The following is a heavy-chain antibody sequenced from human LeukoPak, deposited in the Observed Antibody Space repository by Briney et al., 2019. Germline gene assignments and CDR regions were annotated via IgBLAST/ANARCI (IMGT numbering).Heavy chain of an antibody. V-gene: IGHV3-48*01. CDR1: GFTFSSYS. Sequence: PGGSLRLSCAASGFTFSSYSMNWVRQAPGKGLEWVSYISSSSSTIYYADPVKGRFTISRDNSKNTLYLQMNSLRAEDTAVYYCAKDLSAVAGIDYWGQGTLVTVSS. D-gene: IGHD6-19*01. J-gene: IGHJ4*02. CDR2: ISSSSSTI. CDR3: AKDLSAVAGIDY.